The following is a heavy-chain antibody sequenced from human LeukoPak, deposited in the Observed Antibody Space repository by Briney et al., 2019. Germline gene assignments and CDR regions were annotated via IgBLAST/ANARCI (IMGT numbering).Heavy chain of an antibody. J-gene: IGHJ6*03. CDR3: ARAGIVLGYYYYMDV. CDR2: IYYSGST. D-gene: IGHD3-10*01. Sequence: SETLSLTCTVSGGSISSYYWSWIRQPPGKGLEWIGYIYYSGSTNYNPSLKSRVTISVDTSKNQFSLKLSSVTAADTAVYYCARAGIVLGYYYYMDVWGKGTTVTVSS. V-gene: IGHV4-59*01. CDR1: GGSISSYY.